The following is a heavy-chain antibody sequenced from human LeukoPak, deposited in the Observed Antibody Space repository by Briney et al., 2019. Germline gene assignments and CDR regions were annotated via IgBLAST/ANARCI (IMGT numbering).Heavy chain of an antibody. J-gene: IGHJ4*02. V-gene: IGHV3-23*01. D-gene: IGHD6-19*01. CDR1: GFTFSSYA. CDR3: ARDSDHGGSGWYWGYYFDC. CDR2: ISGSGGST. Sequence: PGGSLRLSCAASGFTFSSYAMSWVRQAPGKGLEWVSAISGSGGSTYYADSVKGRFTVSRDNSKNTLYMQMNNLKAEDTAVYYCARDSDHGGSGWYWGYYFDCWGQGALVTVSS.